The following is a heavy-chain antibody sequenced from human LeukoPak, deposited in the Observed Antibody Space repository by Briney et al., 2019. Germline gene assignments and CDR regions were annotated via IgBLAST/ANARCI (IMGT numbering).Heavy chain of an antibody. D-gene: IGHD5-24*01. J-gene: IGHJ4*02. Sequence: ASVKVSCKASRYTFTGYYMHWVRQAPGQGLEWMGWINPNSGVTDYAQNFQGRVTMTRDTSISTAYVELSRLRSDDTAVYYCARDVEMATTPDYWGQGTLVTVSS. CDR3: ARDVEMATTPDY. CDR2: INPNSGVT. CDR1: RYTFTGYY. V-gene: IGHV1-2*02.